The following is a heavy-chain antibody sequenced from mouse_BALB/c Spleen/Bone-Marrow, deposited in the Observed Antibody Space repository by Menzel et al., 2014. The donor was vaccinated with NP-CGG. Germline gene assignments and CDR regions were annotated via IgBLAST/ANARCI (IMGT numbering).Heavy chain of an antibody. CDR1: GHTFSSYY. CDR2: INPSNGGT. J-gene: IGHJ1*01. V-gene: IGHV1S81*02. CDR3: TRSNYGYWYFDV. D-gene: IGHD1-1*01. Sequence: QVQLQQSGAELVKPGASVKLSCKASGHTFSSYYMYWVKQRPGQGLEWIGEINPSNGGTKFNEKFKSKATLTVDKSSSTAYMQLSSLTSEDSAVYYCTRSNYGYWYFDVWGAGTTVTVSS.